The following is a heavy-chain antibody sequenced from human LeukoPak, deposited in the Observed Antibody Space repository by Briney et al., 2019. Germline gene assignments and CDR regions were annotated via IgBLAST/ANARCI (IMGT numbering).Heavy chain of an antibody. V-gene: IGHV5-51*01. CDR2: IYPGDSDT. J-gene: IGHJ6*04. Sequence: GESLQIFCRGSGYSFTSYWIGRVRQMAGEGVEGMGIIYPGDSDTRYSPSFQGHVTIAADKSIRTAHLQWSSPEASDTSMYYSARHVHFEGNTLLDVWGKGTTVTVSS. CDR3: ARHVHFEGNTLLDV. D-gene: IGHD2/OR15-2a*01. CDR1: GYSFTSYW.